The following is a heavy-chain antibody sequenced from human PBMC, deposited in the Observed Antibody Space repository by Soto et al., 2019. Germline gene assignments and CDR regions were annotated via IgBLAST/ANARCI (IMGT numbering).Heavy chain of an antibody. CDR2: IIPIFGTA. D-gene: IGHD3-3*01. CDR1: GGTFSSYA. CDR3: ARVLGDFWSGYYTGHFDY. J-gene: IGHJ4*02. V-gene: IGHV1-69*13. Sequence: SVKVSCKASGGTFSSYAIIWVRQAPGQGLEWMGGIIPIFGTANYAQKFQGRVTITADESTSTAYMELSSLRSEDTAVYYCARVLGDFWSGYYTGHFDYWGQGTLVTVSS.